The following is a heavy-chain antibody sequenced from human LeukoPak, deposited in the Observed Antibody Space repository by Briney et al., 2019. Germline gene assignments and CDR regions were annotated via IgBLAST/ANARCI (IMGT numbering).Heavy chain of an antibody. CDR2: ISGSGGST. V-gene: IGHV3-23*01. J-gene: IGHJ4*02. CDR1: GFTFSSYA. D-gene: IGHD3-9*01. CDR3: AREYYDILTGYKPLDY. Sequence: GGSLRLSCAASGFTFSSYATSWVRQAPGKGLEWVSAISGSGGSTNYADSVKGRFTISRDNSKNTLYLQMSSLRAEDTAVYYCAREYYDILTGYKPLDYWGEGTLVTVSS.